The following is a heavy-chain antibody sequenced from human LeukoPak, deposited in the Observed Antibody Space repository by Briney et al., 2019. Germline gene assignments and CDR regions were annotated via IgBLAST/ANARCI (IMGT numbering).Heavy chain of an antibody. J-gene: IGHJ5*02. D-gene: IGHD3-10*01. V-gene: IGHV3-7*01. Sequence: PGGSLRLSCAASGFTFSSYWMSWVRQAPGKGLEWVANIKQDGSEKYYVDSVKGRFTISRDNAKNSLYLQMNSLRAEDTAVYYCARRGEYPWAWFDPWGQGTLVTVSS. CDR2: IKQDGSEK. CDR3: ARRGEYPWAWFDP. CDR1: GFTFSSYW.